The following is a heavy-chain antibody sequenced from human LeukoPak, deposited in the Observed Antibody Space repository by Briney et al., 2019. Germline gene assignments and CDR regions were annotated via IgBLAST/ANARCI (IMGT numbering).Heavy chain of an antibody. CDR3: ARVSEQLANLCWLDP. CDR1: GGSISSYY. D-gene: IGHD6-13*01. J-gene: IGHJ5*02. CDR2: IYYSGST. V-gene: IGHV4-59*01. Sequence: SETLSLTCTVSGGSISSYYWSWIRQPPGKGLEWIGYIYYSGSTNYNPSLKSRVTISVDTSKNQFFLKLSSVTAADTAVYYCARVSEQLANLCWLDPWGQGTLVTVSS.